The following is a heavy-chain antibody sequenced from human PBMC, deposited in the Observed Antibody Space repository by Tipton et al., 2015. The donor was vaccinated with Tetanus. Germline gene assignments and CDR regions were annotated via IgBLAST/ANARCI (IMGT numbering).Heavy chain of an antibody. D-gene: IGHD5-12*01. CDR1: GTSVRGSGHD. V-gene: IGHV4-61*08. J-gene: IGHJ4*02. Sequence: TLSLTCAVSGTSVRGSGHDWTWIRQPPRKGLEWVGYVYHSGLTNYTPSLKSRLTMSIDTSKNQFSLKLNSVTAADTAVYYCARANNDYPKKGPFDSWGQGSLVIVSS. CDR3: ARANNDYPKKGPFDS. CDR2: VYHSGLT.